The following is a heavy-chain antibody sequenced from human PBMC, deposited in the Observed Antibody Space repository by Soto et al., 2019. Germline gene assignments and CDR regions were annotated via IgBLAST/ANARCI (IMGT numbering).Heavy chain of an antibody. J-gene: IGHJ6*02. CDR2: INHSGST. V-gene: IGHV4-34*01. CDR3: ARGQLGIYYYYYGMDV. D-gene: IGHD6-6*01. Sequence: PSETLSLTCAVYGGSFSGYYWSWIRQPPGKGLEWIGEINHSGSTNYNPSLKSRVTISVDTSKNQFSLKLSSVTAADTAVYYCARGQLGIYYYYYGMDVWGQGTTVT. CDR1: GGSFSGYY.